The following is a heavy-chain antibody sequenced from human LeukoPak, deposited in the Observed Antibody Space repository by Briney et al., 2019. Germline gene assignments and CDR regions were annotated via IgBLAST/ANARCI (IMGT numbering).Heavy chain of an antibody. CDR1: GFTFDDYA. CDR2: ISWNSGSI. D-gene: IGHD6-19*01. J-gene: IGHJ6*02. CDR3: AKEGRRSGWYDYYYYGMDV. V-gene: IGHV3-9*01. Sequence: PGRSLRLSCAASGFTFDDYAMHWVRQAPGQGLEWVSGISWNSGSIGYADSVKGRFTISRDIAKNSLYLQMNSLRAEDTALYYCAKEGRRSGWYDYYYYGMDVWGQGTTVTVSS.